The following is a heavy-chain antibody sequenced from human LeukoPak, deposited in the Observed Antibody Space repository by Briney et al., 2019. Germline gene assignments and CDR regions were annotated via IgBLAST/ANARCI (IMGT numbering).Heavy chain of an antibody. CDR1: GGSFSGYY. Sequence: SETLSLTCAVYGGSFSGYYWSWIRQPPGKGLEWIGEINHSGSTNYNPSLKSRVTISVDTSKNQFSLKLSSVTAADTAVYYCARGKGYCSGGSCYPNYYYYGMDVWGQGTTVTVSS. D-gene: IGHD2-15*01. CDR2: INHSGST. CDR3: ARGKGYCSGGSCYPNYYYYGMDV. J-gene: IGHJ6*02. V-gene: IGHV4-34*01.